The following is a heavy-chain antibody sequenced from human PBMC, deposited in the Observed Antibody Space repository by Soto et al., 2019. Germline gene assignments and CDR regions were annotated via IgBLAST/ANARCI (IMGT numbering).Heavy chain of an antibody. Sequence: GGSLRLSCAASGFTFSSYAMHWVRQAPGKGLEWVAVISYDGSNKYYADSVKGRFTISRDNSKNTLYLQMNSLRAEDTAVYYCARQLGGTPRPYYFDYWGQGTLVTVSS. CDR1: GFTFSSYA. D-gene: IGHD1-1*01. CDR3: ARQLGGTPRPYYFDY. CDR2: ISYDGSNK. J-gene: IGHJ4*02. V-gene: IGHV3-30-3*01.